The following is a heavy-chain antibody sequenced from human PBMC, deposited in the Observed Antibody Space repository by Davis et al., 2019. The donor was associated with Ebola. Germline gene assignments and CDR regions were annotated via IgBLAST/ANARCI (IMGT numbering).Heavy chain of an antibody. CDR2: IYPGDSDT. V-gene: IGHV5-51*01. J-gene: IGHJ6*02. D-gene: IGHD3-3*01. Sequence: GESLKISCTGSGYSFTSYWIGWVRQMPGKGLEWMGIIYPGDSDTRYSPSFQGQVTISADKSISTAYLQWSSLKASDTAMYYCARQQITIFSGMDVWGQGTTVTVSS. CDR3: ARQQITIFSGMDV. CDR1: GYSFTSYW.